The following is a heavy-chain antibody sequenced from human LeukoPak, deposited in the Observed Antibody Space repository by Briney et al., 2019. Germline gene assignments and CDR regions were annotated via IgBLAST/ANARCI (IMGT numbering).Heavy chain of an antibody. CDR1: GFTVSSNY. CDR3: TTAYPVRDLDY. J-gene: IGHJ4*02. V-gene: IGHV3-66*01. CDR2: IYSGGST. Sequence: GGSLRLSCAASGFTVSSNYMSWVRQAPGKGLEWVSVIYSGGSTYYADSVKGRFTISRDNSKNTLYLQMNSLKTEDTAVYYCTTAYPVRDLDYWGQGALVTVSS. D-gene: IGHD3-16*01.